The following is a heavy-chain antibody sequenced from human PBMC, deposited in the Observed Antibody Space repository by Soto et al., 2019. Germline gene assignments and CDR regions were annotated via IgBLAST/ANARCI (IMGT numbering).Heavy chain of an antibody. CDR1: GFTFGDYA. CDR3: AKYLDYYDSSAFDY. CDR2: IRYSGDST. V-gene: IGHV3-23*01. J-gene: IGHJ4*02. D-gene: IGHD3-22*01. Sequence: PGGSLRLSCTGSGFTFGDYAMSWVRQAPGKGLEWVSTIRYSGDSTYYADSVKGRFTISRDNSKNTLYLQMDSLRAEDTAVYYCAKYLDYYDSSAFDYWGQGTLVTVSS.